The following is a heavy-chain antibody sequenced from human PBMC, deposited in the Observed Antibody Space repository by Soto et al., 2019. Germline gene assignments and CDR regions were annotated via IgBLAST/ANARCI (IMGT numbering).Heavy chain of an antibody. D-gene: IGHD3-3*01. Sequence: GGSLRLSCTASGFTFGDYAMSWFRQAPGKGLEWVGFIRSKAYGGTTEYAASVKGRFTISRDDSKSIAYLQMNSLKTEDTAVYYCTRGGRSGYYLYYYYYYMDVWGKGTTVTVSS. CDR1: GFTFGDYA. CDR2: IRSKAYGGTT. J-gene: IGHJ6*03. V-gene: IGHV3-49*03. CDR3: TRGGRSGYYLYYYYYYMDV.